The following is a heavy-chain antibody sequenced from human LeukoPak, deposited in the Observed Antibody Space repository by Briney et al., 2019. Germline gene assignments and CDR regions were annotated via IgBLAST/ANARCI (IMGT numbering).Heavy chain of an antibody. CDR1: GGSFSGYY. Sequence: SETLSLTCAVYGGSFSGYYWSWIRQPPGKGLEWIGEINHSGSTNYNPSLKSRVTISVDTSKNQFSLKLSSVTAADTAVYYCARGLYVTHRNLAVAGSSQFDPWGQGTLVTVSS. CDR3: ARGLYVTHRNLAVAGSSQFDP. D-gene: IGHD6-19*01. J-gene: IGHJ5*02. CDR2: INHSGST. V-gene: IGHV4-34*01.